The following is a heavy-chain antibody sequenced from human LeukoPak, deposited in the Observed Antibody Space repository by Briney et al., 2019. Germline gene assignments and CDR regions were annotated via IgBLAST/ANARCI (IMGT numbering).Heavy chain of an antibody. CDR3: AKDLMGLLWFGEFPDF. J-gene: IGHJ4*02. D-gene: IGHD3-10*01. V-gene: IGHV3-30*02. Sequence: GGSLRLSCAASGFTFSTYGMHWVGQAPGKGLEWVAFIRYDGSSMYYADSVKGRFTISRDNSKNTLYLQMNSLRAEDTAVYYCAKDLMGLLWFGEFPDFWGQGTLVTASS. CDR2: IRYDGSSM. CDR1: GFTFSTYG.